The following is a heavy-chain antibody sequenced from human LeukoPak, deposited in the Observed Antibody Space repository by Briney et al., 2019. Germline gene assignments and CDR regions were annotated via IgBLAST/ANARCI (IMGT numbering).Heavy chain of an antibody. CDR1: GFTFSDYY. CDR3: AKPHYYGSGSAYYFDY. D-gene: IGHD3-10*01. Sequence: PGGSLRLSCAASGFTFSDYYMSWIRQAPGKGLEWVSYISSSGSTIYYADSVKGRFTISRDNAKNSLYLQMNSLRTEDTALYYCAKPHYYGSGSAYYFDYWGQGTLVTVSS. J-gene: IGHJ4*02. V-gene: IGHV3-11*01. CDR2: ISSSGSTI.